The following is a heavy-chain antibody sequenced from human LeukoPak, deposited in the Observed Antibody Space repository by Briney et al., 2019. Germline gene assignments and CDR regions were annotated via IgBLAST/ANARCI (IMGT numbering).Heavy chain of an antibody. J-gene: IGHJ6*02. CDR3: ARGVNRPNYYYYGMDV. CDR1: GFTFSNYW. V-gene: IGHV3-7*01. D-gene: IGHD4-11*01. Sequence: SGGSLRLSCVASGFTFSNYWMSWVCQAPGKGLEWVANIKQDGSEIYYVDSVKGRFTISRDNAKSSLYLQMNSLRAEDTAMYYCARGVNRPNYYYYGMDVWGQGTTVTVSS. CDR2: IKQDGSEI.